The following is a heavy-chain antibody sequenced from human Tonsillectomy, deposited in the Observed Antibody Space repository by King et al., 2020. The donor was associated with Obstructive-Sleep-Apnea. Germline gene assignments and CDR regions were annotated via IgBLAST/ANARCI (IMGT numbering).Heavy chain of an antibody. D-gene: IGHD3-10*01. J-gene: IGHJ6*02. CDR1: GGTFITHG. CDR3: AYRRVGEDLYSCYGMDV. V-gene: IGHV1-69*09. Sequence: VQLVESGAEVKKFGSSVKVSCKASGGTFITHGVNWVRQAPGQGLDWMGGIIPILGIVNYAQRFQGRVTITADKSTTTAYMELSSLRSEDTAVYYCAYRRVGEDLYSCYGMDVWGQGTTVTVSS. CDR2: IIPILGIV.